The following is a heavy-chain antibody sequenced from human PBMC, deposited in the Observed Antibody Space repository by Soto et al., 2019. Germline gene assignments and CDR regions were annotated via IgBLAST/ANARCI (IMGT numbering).Heavy chain of an antibody. CDR2: IYYSGST. Sequence: SETLSLTCTVSGGSISSHYWSWVRQAPGKGLEWIGYIYYSGSTNYNPSLKSRVTISVDTSKNQFSLKLSSVTAADTAVYYCARDRGGHYDFWSGYLNWFDPWGQGTLVTVS. D-gene: IGHD3-3*01. J-gene: IGHJ5*02. CDR3: ARDRGGHYDFWSGYLNWFDP. V-gene: IGHV4-59*11. CDR1: GGSISSHY.